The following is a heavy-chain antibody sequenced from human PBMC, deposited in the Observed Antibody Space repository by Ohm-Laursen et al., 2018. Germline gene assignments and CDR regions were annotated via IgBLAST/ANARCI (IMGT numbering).Heavy chain of an antibody. J-gene: IGHJ6*02. CDR2: ISWNSGSI. CDR3: AKARYHSSSLMDV. CDR1: GFTFDDYA. V-gene: IGHV3-9*01. Sequence: SLRLSCTASGFTFDDYAMHWVRQAPGKGLGWVSGISWNSGSIGYADSVKGRFTISRDNAKNSLYLQMNSPRAEDTALYYCAKARYHSSSLMDVWGQGTTVTVSS. D-gene: IGHD6-6*01.